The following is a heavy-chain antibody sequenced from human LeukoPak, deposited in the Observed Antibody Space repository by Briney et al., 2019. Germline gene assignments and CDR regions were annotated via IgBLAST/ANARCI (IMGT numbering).Heavy chain of an antibody. D-gene: IGHD3-22*01. CDR1: GFTFSTYG. CDR3: AKDGDSTGYYSSYYNHMDV. J-gene: IGHJ6*03. CDR2: IRVDGGKK. Sequence: PGGSLRLSCAASGFTFSTYGFHWVRQAPGKGLEWVTFIRVDGGKKNYADSVKGRFAISRDNSKNTVYLQMNSLRAEDTAIYYCAKDGDSTGYYSSYYNHMDVWGKGTSVTISS. V-gene: IGHV3-30*02.